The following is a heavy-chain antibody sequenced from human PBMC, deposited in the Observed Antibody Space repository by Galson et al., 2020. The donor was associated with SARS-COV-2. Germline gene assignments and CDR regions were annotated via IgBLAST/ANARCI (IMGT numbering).Heavy chain of an antibody. CDR1: GYSFSTYW. V-gene: IGHV5-10-1*01. J-gene: IGHJ3*02. D-gene: IGHD3-9*01. Sequence: KIGESLKISCKGSGYSFSTYWIDWVRQRPGKGLEWLGRIDPSDSYTDYSPSFQGHVTISVDKTINTAYLQWSSLKASDTAMYYCARHYVLTGYYSNAFDIWGQGTVVTVSS. CDR2: IDPSDSYT. CDR3: ARHYVLTGYYSNAFDI.